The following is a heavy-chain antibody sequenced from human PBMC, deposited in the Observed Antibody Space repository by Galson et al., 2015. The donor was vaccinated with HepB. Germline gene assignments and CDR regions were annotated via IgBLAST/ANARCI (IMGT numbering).Heavy chain of an antibody. V-gene: IGHV3-30*18. CDR3: AKGGWTYYDFWSGYALTNDY. J-gene: IGHJ4*02. CDR2: ISYDGSNK. Sequence: SLRLSCAASGFTFSSYGMHWVRQAPGKGLEWVAVISYDGSNKYYADSVKGRFTISRDNSKNTLYLQMNSLRAEDTAVYYCAKGGWTYYDFWSGYALTNDYWGQGTLVTVSS. CDR1: GFTFSSYG. D-gene: IGHD3-3*01.